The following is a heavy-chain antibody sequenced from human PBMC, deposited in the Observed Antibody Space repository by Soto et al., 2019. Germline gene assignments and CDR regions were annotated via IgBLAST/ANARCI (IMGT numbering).Heavy chain of an antibody. CDR1: GYTFTSYF. Sequence: GASVKVSCKASGYTFTSYFISWVRQAPGQGLEWMGWISAYNGNTNYAQKFQGRVTMTTDTSTSTAYMELRSLRSDDTAVYYCARQGRAAAGGSFFYGLDVWGQGTTVTVSS. CDR3: ARQGRAAAGGSFFYGLDV. D-gene: IGHD6-13*01. J-gene: IGHJ6*02. V-gene: IGHV1-18*01. CDR2: ISAYNGNT.